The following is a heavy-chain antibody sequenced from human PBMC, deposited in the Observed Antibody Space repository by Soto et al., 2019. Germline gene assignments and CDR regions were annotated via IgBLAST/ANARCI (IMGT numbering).Heavy chain of an antibody. CDR2: ISGSGGST. Sequence: GGSLGLSCAASGFTFSSYAMSWVRQAPGKGLEWVSAISGSGGSTYYADSVKGRFTISRDNSKNTLYLQMNSLRAEDTAVYYCAKDRAGSSGYYPEYFDYWGQGTLVTVSS. V-gene: IGHV3-23*01. D-gene: IGHD3-22*01. J-gene: IGHJ4*02. CDR1: GFTFSSYA. CDR3: AKDRAGSSGYYPEYFDY.